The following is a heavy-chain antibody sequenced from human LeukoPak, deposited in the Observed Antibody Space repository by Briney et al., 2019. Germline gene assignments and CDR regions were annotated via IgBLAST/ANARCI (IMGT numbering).Heavy chain of an antibody. D-gene: IGHD3-3*01. V-gene: IGHV3-20*04. CDR2: INWNGGST. CDR3: ARDTADFWSGTLYYYYYMDV. J-gene: IGHJ6*03. CDR1: GFTFDDYG. Sequence: PGGSLRLSCAASGFTFDDYGMSWVRQAPGKGLEWVSGINWNGGSTGYADSVKGRFTISRDNAKNSLYLQMNSLRAEDTAVYYCARDTADFWSGTLYYYYYMDVWGKGTTVTVSS.